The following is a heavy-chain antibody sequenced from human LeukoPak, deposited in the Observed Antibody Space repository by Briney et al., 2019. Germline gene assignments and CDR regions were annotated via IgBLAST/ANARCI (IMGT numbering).Heavy chain of an antibody. Sequence: SETLSLTCAVSGYSICSGYYWGWIRQPPGKGLEWIGSIYHSGSTYYNPSLKSRVTISVDTSKNQFSLKLSSVTAADTAVYYCARRTVRFLEWSYYFDYWGQGTLATVSS. CDR2: IYHSGST. CDR3: ARRTVRFLEWSYYFDY. D-gene: IGHD3-3*01. V-gene: IGHV4-38-2*01. CDR1: GYSICSGYY. J-gene: IGHJ4*02.